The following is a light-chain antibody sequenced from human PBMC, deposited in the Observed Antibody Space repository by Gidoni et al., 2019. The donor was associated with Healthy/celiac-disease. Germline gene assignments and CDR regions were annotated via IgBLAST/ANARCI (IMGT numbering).Light chain of an antibody. CDR3: QQYDNLPLT. CDR1: QDISNY. V-gene: IGKV1-33*01. CDR2: DAS. J-gene: IGKJ4*01. Sequence: DIQMTQSPSSLSASVGDRVTITCKASQDISNYLNWYQQKPGKAPKRLIYDASHLETGVPSRFSESGSGTDFTFTISSLQPEDMATYYGQQYDNLPLTFGGGTKVEIK.